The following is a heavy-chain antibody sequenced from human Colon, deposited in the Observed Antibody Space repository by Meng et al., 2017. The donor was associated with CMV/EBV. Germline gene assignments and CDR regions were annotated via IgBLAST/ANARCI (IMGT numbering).Heavy chain of an antibody. V-gene: IGHV3-43*01. CDR1: GSGFRFDDYS. Sequence: GESLKISCVVSGSGFRFDDYSMYWVRQIPGKGLEWIPSITWDGGRTYYADSVKGRFIISRDNSKNSLYLQMNSLRTEDTALYYCAKDAFGSGSHYDYWGQGTRVTVSS. CDR2: ITWDGGRT. J-gene: IGHJ4*02. CDR3: AKDAFGSGSHYDY. D-gene: IGHD3-10*01.